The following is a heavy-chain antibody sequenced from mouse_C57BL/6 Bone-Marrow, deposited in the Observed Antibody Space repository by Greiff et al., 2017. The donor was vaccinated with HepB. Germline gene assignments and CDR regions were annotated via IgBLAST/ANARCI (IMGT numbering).Heavy chain of an antibody. Sequence: EVKVVESGGGLVQPGGSLKLSCAASGFTFSDYGMAWVRQAPRKGPEWVAFISNLAYSIYYADTVTGRFTISRENAKNTLYLERSSLRSEDTAMYYCARDTTVGYFDVWGTGTTVTVSS. V-gene: IGHV5-15*01. D-gene: IGHD1-1*01. J-gene: IGHJ1*03. CDR1: GFTFSDYG. CDR3: ARDTTVGYFDV. CDR2: ISNLAYSI.